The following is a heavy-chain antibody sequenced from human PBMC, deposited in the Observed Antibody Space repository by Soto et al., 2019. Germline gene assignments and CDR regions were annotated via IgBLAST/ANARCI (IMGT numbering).Heavy chain of an antibody. J-gene: IGHJ6*02. CDR2: ISYDGSNK. CDR3: AKGNLKGWGMDV. Sequence: VQLVESGGGVVQPGRSLRLSCAASGFTFSSYGMHWVRQAPGKGLEWVAVISYDGSNKYYAGSVKGRFTISRDNSKNTLYLQMNSLRAEDTAVYYCAKGNLKGWGMDVWGQGTTVTVSS. D-gene: IGHD1-1*01. V-gene: IGHV3-30*18. CDR1: GFTFSSYG.